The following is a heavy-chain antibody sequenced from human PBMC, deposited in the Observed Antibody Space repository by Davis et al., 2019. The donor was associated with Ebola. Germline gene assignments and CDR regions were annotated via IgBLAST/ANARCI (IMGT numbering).Heavy chain of an antibody. CDR1: GYTFNSYY. V-gene: IGHV1-2*04. Sequence: ASVKVSCKASGYTFNSYYIHWVRQAPGQGLEWMGWINPNSGGTNYAQKFQGWVTMTRDTSISTAYMELSRLRSDDTAVYYCARDSGSSDFDYWGQGTLVTVSS. CDR2: INPNSGGT. J-gene: IGHJ4*02. CDR3: ARDSGSSDFDY. D-gene: IGHD6-6*01.